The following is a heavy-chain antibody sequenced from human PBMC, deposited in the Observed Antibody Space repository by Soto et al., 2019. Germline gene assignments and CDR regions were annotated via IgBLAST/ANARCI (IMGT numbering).Heavy chain of an antibody. D-gene: IGHD3-10*01. Sequence: SGPTLVNPTQTLTLTCTFSGFSLSTSGVGVGWIRQPPGKALEWLALIYWNDDKRYSPSLKSRLTITKDTSKNQVVLTMTNMDPVDTATYYCARVPDVLLWFGEHSAPYYFDYWGQGTLVTVSS. J-gene: IGHJ4*02. CDR2: IYWNDDK. CDR3: ARVPDVLLWFGEHSAPYYFDY. V-gene: IGHV2-5*01. CDR1: GFSLSTSGVG.